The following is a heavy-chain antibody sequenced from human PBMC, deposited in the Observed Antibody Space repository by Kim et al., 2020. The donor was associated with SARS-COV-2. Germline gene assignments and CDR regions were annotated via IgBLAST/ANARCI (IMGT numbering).Heavy chain of an antibody. V-gene: IGHV5-51*01. CDR2: IYPGDSDT. CDR1: GYSFTSYW. Sequence: GESLKISCKGSGYSFTSYWIGWVRQMPGKGLEWMGIIYPGDSDTRYSPSFQGQVTISADKSISTAYLQWSSLKASDTAMYYCARDYYDSSGYSTEYGMDVWGQGTTVTVSS. CDR3: ARDYYDSSGYSTEYGMDV. D-gene: IGHD3-22*01. J-gene: IGHJ6*02.